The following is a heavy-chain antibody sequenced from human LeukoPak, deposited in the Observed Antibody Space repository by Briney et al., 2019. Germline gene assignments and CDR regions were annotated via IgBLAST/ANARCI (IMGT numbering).Heavy chain of an antibody. D-gene: IGHD6-13*01. Sequence: GGSLRLSCAASGLTFSSHWMHWVRQAPGKGLEWVSAISGSGGSTYYADSVKGRFTISRDNSKNTLYLQMNSLRAEDTAVYYCAKGAGVSWYYYYYGMDVWGQGTTVTVSS. J-gene: IGHJ6*02. CDR2: ISGSGGST. CDR3: AKGAGVSWYYYYYGMDV. V-gene: IGHV3-23*01. CDR1: GLTFSSHW.